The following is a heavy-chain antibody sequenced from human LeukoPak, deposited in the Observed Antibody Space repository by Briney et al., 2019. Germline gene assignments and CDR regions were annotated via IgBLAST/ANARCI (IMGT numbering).Heavy chain of an antibody. Sequence: GGSLRLSCAASGLTFRIFEMNWVRQGPTKGLECVSFIDSSGGTTYCADSVKGRFTISRDNAKNSLYLQMNSLRAEDTAVYYCAKWDYHDTSGIVAWGQGTLVTVSS. J-gene: IGHJ5*02. D-gene: IGHD3-22*01. V-gene: IGHV3-48*03. CDR1: GLTFRIFE. CDR3: AKWDYHDTSGIVA. CDR2: IDSSGGTT.